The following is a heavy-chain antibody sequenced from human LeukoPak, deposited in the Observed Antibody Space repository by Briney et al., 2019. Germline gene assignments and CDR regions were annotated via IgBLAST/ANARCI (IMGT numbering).Heavy chain of an antibody. D-gene: IGHD4-17*01. J-gene: IGHJ4*02. Sequence: HGGSLQISCEGSGSLFTSYWIGGVRPLRGKGREWMGIIYPGDSDTRYSPSFQGQVPISPDKSISTAYLQWSSLKASDTAMYYCARLLTTVTVDYWGQGTLVTVSS. CDR1: GSLFTSYW. V-gene: IGHV5-51*01. CDR3: ARLLTTVTVDY. CDR2: IYPGDSDT.